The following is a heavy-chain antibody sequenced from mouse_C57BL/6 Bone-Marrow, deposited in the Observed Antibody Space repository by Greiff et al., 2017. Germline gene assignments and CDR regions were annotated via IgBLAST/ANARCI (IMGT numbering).Heavy chain of an antibody. J-gene: IGHJ1*03. CDR1: GYSITSGYY. CDR3: AREYYRYCDV. D-gene: IGHD2-12*01. V-gene: IGHV3-6*01. CDR2: ISYDGSN. Sequence: EVQRVESGPGLVKPSQSLSLTCSVTGYSITSGYYWNWIRQFPGNKLEWMGYISYDGSNNYNPSLKNRISITRDTSKNQFFLKLNSVTTEDTATYYCAREYYRYCDVWGTGTTVTVSS.